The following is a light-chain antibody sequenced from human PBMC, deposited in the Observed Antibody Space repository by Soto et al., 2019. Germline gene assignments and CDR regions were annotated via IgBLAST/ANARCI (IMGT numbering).Light chain of an antibody. CDR1: QSVNSY. Sequence: EIVLTQSPATLSLYPGERATLSCRASQSVNSYLAWYQQKPGQAPRLLIYDAFNRPTGIPARFSGSGSGTDFTLTISSLEPEDFAVYYCQQRSNWPSTFGQGTRLEIK. CDR3: QQRSNWPST. J-gene: IGKJ5*01. V-gene: IGKV3-11*01. CDR2: DAF.